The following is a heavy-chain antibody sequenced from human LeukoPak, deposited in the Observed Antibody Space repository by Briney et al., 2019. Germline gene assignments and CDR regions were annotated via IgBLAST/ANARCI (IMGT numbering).Heavy chain of an antibody. V-gene: IGHV1-46*01. Sequence: ASVKVSCKASGYTFTSYGISWVRQAPGQGLEWMGIINPSGGSTSYAQKFQGRVTMTRDTSTSTVYMGLSSLRSEDTAVYYCARVHKHDYFDYWGQGTLVTVSS. J-gene: IGHJ4*02. CDR2: INPSGGST. CDR1: GYTFTSYG. CDR3: ARVHKHDYFDY.